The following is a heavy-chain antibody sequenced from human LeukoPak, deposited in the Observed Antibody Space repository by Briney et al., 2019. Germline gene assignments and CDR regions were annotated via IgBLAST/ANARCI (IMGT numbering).Heavy chain of an antibody. D-gene: IGHD3-22*01. CDR1: GFTFSSYA. V-gene: IGHV3-66*04. Sequence: GGSLRLSCAASGFTFSSYAMSWVRQAPGKGLEWVSVIYSGGSTYYADSVKGRFTISRDNSKNTLYLQMNSLRAEDTAVYYCASQTYYYDSSGYAYYFDYWGQGTLVTVSS. J-gene: IGHJ4*02. CDR3: ASQTYYYDSSGYAYYFDY. CDR2: IYSGGST.